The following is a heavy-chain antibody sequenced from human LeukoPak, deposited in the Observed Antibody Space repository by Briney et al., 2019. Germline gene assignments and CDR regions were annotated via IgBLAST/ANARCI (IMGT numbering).Heavy chain of an antibody. CDR3: ARDYGSGSYYFLY. Sequence: GASVKVSCKASGYTFTSYYMHWVRQAPGQGLECLGVINPSDTSTSYAQKFQGRVTMTRDTSTSTVYMELSSLRSEDTAAYYCARDYGSGSYYFLYWGQGTLVTVSS. CDR2: INPSDTST. CDR1: GYTFTSYY. V-gene: IGHV1-46*01. D-gene: IGHD3-10*01. J-gene: IGHJ4*02.